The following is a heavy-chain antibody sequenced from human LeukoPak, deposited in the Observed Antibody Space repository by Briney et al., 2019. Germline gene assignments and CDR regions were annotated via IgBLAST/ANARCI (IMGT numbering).Heavy chain of an antibody. CDR2: MNPNSGNT. J-gene: IGHJ3*02. CDR1: GYTFTSYD. V-gene: IGHV1-8*01. D-gene: IGHD6-13*01. Sequence: ASVKVSCKASGYTFTSYDINWVRQATGQGLEWMGLMNPNSGNTGYAQKFQGRVTMTRNTSISTAYMELSSLRSGDTAVYYCARGEVLYSSSWYFGGDAFDIWGQGTMVTVSS. CDR3: ARGEVLYSSSWYFGGDAFDI.